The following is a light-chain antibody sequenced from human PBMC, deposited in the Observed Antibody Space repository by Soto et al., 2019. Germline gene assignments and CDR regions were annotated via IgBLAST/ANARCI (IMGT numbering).Light chain of an antibody. CDR3: QQSYDTLWT. CDR1: QSITTY. J-gene: IGKJ1*01. Sequence: DIQMTQSPSSLSASVGDRVTVTCRASQSITTYLNWYQQKPGKAPKLLIYAASSLQSGVPSRFSGSGSGTDFTLTITSLQPEDFATYICQQSYDTLWTFGQGTKVDIK. V-gene: IGKV1-39*01. CDR2: AAS.